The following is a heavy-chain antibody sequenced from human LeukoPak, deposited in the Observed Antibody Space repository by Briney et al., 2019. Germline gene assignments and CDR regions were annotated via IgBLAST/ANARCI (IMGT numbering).Heavy chain of an antibody. Sequence: ASVTVSCKASGYTFTSYDINWVRQATGQGLEWMGWMNPNSGNTGYAQKFQGRVTMTRNTSISTAYMELSSLRSEDTAVYYCARSANGDYSPDYWGQGTLVTVSS. CDR3: ARSANGDYSPDY. CDR1: GYTFTSYD. V-gene: IGHV1-8*01. CDR2: MNPNSGNT. J-gene: IGHJ4*02. D-gene: IGHD4-17*01.